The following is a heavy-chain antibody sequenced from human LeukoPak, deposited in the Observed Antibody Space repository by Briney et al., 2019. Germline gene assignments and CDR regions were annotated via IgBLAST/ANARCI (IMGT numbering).Heavy chain of an antibody. D-gene: IGHD5-18*01. V-gene: IGHV4-31*03. Sequence: PSQTLSLTCTVSGGSISSGGYYWSWIRQPPGKGLEWIGYIYYSGSTCYNPSLKSRVTISVDTSKNQFSLKLSSVTAADTAVYYCARAVQLWLYYFDYWGQGTLVTVSS. J-gene: IGHJ4*02. CDR1: GGSISSGGYY. CDR2: IYYSGST. CDR3: ARAVQLWLYYFDY.